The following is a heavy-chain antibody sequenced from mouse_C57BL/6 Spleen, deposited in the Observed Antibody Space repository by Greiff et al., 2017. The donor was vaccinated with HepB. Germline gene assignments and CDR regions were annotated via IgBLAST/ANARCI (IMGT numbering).Heavy chain of an antibody. D-gene: IGHD1-1*02. CDR1: GYTFTSYW. V-gene: IGHV1-64*01. J-gene: IGHJ4*01. CDR3: ARVLYYYAMDY. CDR2: IHPNSGST. Sequence: QVQLKQPGAELVKPGASVKLSCKASGYTFTSYWMRWVKQRPGQGLEWIGMIHPNSGSTNYNEKFKSKATLTVDKSSSKAYMQLSSLTSEDSAVYYCARVLYYYAMDYWGQGTSVTVSS.